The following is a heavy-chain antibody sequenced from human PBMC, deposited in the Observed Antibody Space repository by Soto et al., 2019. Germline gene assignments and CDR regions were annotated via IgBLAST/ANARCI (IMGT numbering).Heavy chain of an antibody. V-gene: IGHV3-21*01. CDR2: ITSSSSYI. CDR1: GVTFSSYI. J-gene: IGHJ5*02. Sequence: PGGSLRLSCAASGVTFSSYILNGVRQAPGKGLEWVSSITSSSSYIYYADSVKGRFTISRDNAKNSLYLQMNSLIAEDTAVCFCARDLNMGPWGQGTLVIVSS. D-gene: IGHD3-10*01. CDR3: ARDLNMGP.